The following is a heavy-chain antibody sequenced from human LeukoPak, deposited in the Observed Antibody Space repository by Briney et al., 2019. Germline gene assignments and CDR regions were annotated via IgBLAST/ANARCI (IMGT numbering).Heavy chain of an antibody. D-gene: IGHD2-2*01. CDR3: ARGCSSTSCDPYYYYAMDV. V-gene: IGHV4-59*01. CDR1: GDSISSYY. Sequence: SETLSLTCTVSGDSISSYYWNWIRQPPGKALEWIGYIYYSGSTNHNPSLKSRVTISVDTSKNQFSLKLSSVTAADAAVYYCARGCSSTSCDPYYYYAMDVWGQGTTVTVSS. CDR2: IYYSGST. J-gene: IGHJ6*02.